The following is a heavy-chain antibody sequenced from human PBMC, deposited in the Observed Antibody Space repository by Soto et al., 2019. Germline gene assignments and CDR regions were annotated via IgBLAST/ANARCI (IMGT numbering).Heavy chain of an antibody. CDR1: GYSFTSYW. CDR3: AIGDLYSSSWF. Sequence: GESLKISCKGSGYSFTSYWIGWVRQMPGKGLEWMGIIYPGDSDTRYRPSFQGQVTISADKSLSTAYMELSSLRPEDTAVYYCAIGDLYSSSWFWGQGTLVTVSS. J-gene: IGHJ4*02. CDR2: IYPGDSDT. D-gene: IGHD6-13*01. V-gene: IGHV5-51*01.